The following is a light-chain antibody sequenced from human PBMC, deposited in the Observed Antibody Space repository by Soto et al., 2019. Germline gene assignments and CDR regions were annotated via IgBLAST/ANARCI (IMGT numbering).Light chain of an antibody. CDR3: QQDGTAPRT. CDR1: ESVSTAF. J-gene: IGKJ1*01. V-gene: IGKV3-20*01. CDR2: GAS. Sequence: EIVLTQSPGTLSLSPGERATLFCRASESVSTAFLAWYHQKPGQAPRLLIYGASYRAAGIPDRFSGSGSGTDFTLNISRLEPEDFGVYYCQQDGTAPRTFGHGTKVEIK.